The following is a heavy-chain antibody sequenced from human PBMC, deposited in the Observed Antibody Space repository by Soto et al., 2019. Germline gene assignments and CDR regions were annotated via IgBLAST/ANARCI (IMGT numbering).Heavy chain of an antibody. CDR3: AKLSLYDNPPNGADY. CDR2: IPYDGSNK. CDR1: GFTFSSYG. Sequence: PGGSLRLSCAASGFTFSSYGMHWVRQAPGKGLEWVAVIPYDGSNKYYADSVKGRFTISRDNSKNTLYLQMNSLRAEDTAVYYCAKLSLYDNPPNGADYWGQGTLVTVSS. V-gene: IGHV3-30*18. J-gene: IGHJ4*02. D-gene: IGHD3-3*01.